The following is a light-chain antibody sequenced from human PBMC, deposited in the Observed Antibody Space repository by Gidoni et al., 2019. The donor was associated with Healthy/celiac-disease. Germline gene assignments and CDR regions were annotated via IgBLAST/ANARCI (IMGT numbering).Light chain of an antibody. J-gene: IGLJ2*01. V-gene: IGLV1-51*01. CDR2: DNN. CDR3: GTWDSSLSAGV. Sequence: QSVLTQPPSVSASPRQKVTISCSGSSSNIGNNYVSWYQQLPGTAPKLLIYDNNKRPSGIPDRFSGSKSGTSATLGITGLQTGDEADYYCGTWDSSLSAGVFGGGTKLIVL. CDR1: SSNIGNNY.